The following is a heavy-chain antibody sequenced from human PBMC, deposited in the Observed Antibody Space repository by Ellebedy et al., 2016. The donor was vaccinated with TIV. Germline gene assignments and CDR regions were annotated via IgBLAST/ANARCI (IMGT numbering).Heavy chain of an antibody. J-gene: IGHJ4*02. CDR3: ARPSDWNDGYFHY. Sequence: GESLKISCKASGYTFTNYWIGWVRQMPGKGLEWLGIIYPTDSDTRYSPSFQGQVTISANKSISTASLQWNSLKASDTAMFYCARPSDWNDGYFHYWGQGTLVTVSS. V-gene: IGHV5-51*01. D-gene: IGHD1-1*01. CDR1: GYTFTNYW. CDR2: IYPTDSDT.